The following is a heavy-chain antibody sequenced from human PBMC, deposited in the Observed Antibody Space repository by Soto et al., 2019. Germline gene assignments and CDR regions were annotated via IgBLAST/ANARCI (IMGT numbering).Heavy chain of an antibody. Sequence: ASVKVSCKASGYTFTSYGISWVRQAPGQGLEWLGWISTYNGNTNSAPRLQGRLTLTTDTSTNTAYMELRSLASDDTAVYYCARDERDSCSGGDCFYFDYWGQGTLVTVSS. V-gene: IGHV1-18*04. CDR2: ISTYNGNT. D-gene: IGHD2-21*02. CDR3: ARDERDSCSGGDCFYFDY. J-gene: IGHJ4*02. CDR1: GYTFTSYG.